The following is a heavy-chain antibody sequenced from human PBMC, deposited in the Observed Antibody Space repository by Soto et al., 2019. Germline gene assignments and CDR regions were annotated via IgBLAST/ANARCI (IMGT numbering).Heavy chain of an antibody. CDR1: GGSFSGYY. V-gene: IGHV4-30-4*01. Sequence: SETLSLTCAVYGGSFSGYYWSWIRQPPGKGLEWIGYIYYSGSTYYNPSLKSRVTISVDTSKNQFSLKLSSVTAADTAVYYCARGRAVAGTNWGQGTLVTVSS. CDR2: IYYSGST. J-gene: IGHJ4*02. D-gene: IGHD6-19*01. CDR3: ARGRAVAGTN.